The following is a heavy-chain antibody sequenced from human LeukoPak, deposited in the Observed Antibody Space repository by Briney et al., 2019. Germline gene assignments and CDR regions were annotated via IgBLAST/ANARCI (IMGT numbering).Heavy chain of an antibody. CDR3: ARENVLLWFGELLRTYYFDY. J-gene: IGHJ4*02. D-gene: IGHD3-10*01. CDR2: IRYDGSNK. V-gene: IGHV3-30*02. Sequence: PGGSLRLSCAASGFTFSSYGMHWVRQAPGKGLEWVAFIRYDGSNKYYADPVKGRFTISRDNSKNTLYLQMNSLRAEDTAVYYCARENVLLWFGELLRTYYFDYWGQGTLVTVSS. CDR1: GFTFSSYG.